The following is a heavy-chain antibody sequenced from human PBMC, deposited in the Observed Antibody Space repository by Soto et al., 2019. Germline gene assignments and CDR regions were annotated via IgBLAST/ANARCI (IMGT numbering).Heavy chain of an antibody. CDR2: ISGSGGST. CDR3: AKGYSSSWNDWFDP. CDR1: GFTFSNAW. Sequence: SAGSLRLSCAASGFTFSNAWMSWVRQAPGKGLEWVSAISGSGGSTYYADSVKGRFTISRDNSKNTLYLQMNSLRAEDTAVYYCAKGYSSSWNDWFDPWGQGTLVTVSS. D-gene: IGHD6-13*01. V-gene: IGHV3-23*01. J-gene: IGHJ5*02.